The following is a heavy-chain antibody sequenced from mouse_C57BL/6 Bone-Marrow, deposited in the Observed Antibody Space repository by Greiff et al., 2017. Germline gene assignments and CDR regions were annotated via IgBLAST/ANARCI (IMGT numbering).Heavy chain of an antibody. CDR1: GFNIKDDY. CDR2: IDPENGDT. D-gene: IGHD1-1*01. Sequence: VQLQQSGAELVRPGASVKLSCTASGFNIKDDYMHWVKQRPEQGLEWIGWIDPENGDTEYASKFQGKATITADTSSNTAYLQLSSLTSEDTAVYYCTPDYYGSWAWFAYWGQGTLVTVSA. V-gene: IGHV14-4*01. CDR3: TPDYYGSWAWFAY. J-gene: IGHJ3*01.